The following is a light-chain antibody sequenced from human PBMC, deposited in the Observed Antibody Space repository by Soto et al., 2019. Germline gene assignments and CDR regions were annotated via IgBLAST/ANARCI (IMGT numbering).Light chain of an antibody. CDR2: EVS. Sequence: QSALTQPPSVSGSPGQSVTISCTGTSSDVGSYNRVSWYQQPPGTAPKLMIYEVSNRPSGVPDRFSGSKSGNTASLTISGLQAEDEADYYCTPYTGSSTFVVFGGGTKPTVL. CDR3: TPYTGSSTFVV. J-gene: IGLJ2*01. V-gene: IGLV2-18*02. CDR1: SSDVGSYNR.